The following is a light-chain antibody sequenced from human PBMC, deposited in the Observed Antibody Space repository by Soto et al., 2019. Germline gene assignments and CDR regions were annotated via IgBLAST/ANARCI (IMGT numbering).Light chain of an antibody. CDR2: GAS. CDR3: QQYGSSPQT. Sequence: EIVLTQSPGTLSLSPGERATLSCRARPSVSSSYLAWYQQKPGQAPRLLIYGASSRATGIPDRFSGSGSGTDFTLTISRLEPEDFAVYYCQQYGSSPQTFGQGTKVEI. V-gene: IGKV3-20*01. J-gene: IGKJ1*01. CDR1: PSVSSSY.